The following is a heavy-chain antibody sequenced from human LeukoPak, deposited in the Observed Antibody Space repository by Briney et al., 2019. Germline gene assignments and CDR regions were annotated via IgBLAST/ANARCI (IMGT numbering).Heavy chain of an antibody. J-gene: IGHJ4*02. V-gene: IGHV3-9*03. CDR2: ISWNSGSI. Sequence: PGGSLRLSCAPSGFTFDDYAMHWVRQAPGKGLEWVSGISWNSGSIGYADSVKGRFTISRDNAKNSLYLQMNSLRAEDMALYYCAKDLGGHGRAAALDYWGQGTLVTVSS. CDR3: AKDLGGHGRAAALDY. D-gene: IGHD6-13*01. CDR1: GFTFDDYA.